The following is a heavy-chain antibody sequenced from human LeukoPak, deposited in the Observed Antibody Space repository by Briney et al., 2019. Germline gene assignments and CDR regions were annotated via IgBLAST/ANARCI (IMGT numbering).Heavy chain of an antibody. CDR3: ARATSGSYYVY. Sequence: VGSLRLSCAASVFTFSSYWMHWVRQAPGKGLVWVSRINSDGSSTSYADSVKGRFTISRDNAKNTLYLQMNRLRAEDTAVYYCARATSGSYYVYWGQGTLVTVSS. V-gene: IGHV3-74*01. D-gene: IGHD1-26*01. J-gene: IGHJ4*02. CDR1: VFTFSSYW. CDR2: INSDGSST.